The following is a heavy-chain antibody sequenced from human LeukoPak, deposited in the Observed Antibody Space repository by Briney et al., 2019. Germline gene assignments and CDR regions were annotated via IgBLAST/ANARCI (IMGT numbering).Heavy chain of an antibody. V-gene: IGHV3-9*01. Sequence: TGGSLRLSCAASGFTFDDYAMHWVRQAPGKGLEWVSGISWNSGSIGYADSVKGRFTISRDNAKNSLYLQMNSLRAEDTALYYCAKESVGKIAVPNFDYWGQGTLVTVSS. CDR2: ISWNSGSI. CDR3: AKESVGKIAVPNFDY. CDR1: GFTFDDYA. J-gene: IGHJ4*02. D-gene: IGHD6-19*01.